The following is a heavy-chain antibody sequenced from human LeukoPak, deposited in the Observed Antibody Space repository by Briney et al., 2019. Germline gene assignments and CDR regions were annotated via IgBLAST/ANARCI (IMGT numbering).Heavy chain of an antibody. CDR1: GYSFTSYW. J-gene: IGHJ3*02. Sequence: GESLKISCKGSGYSFTSYWIGWVRQMPGKGLEWMGIIYPGDSDTRYSPSFQGQVTISADKSISTAYLQWSSLKASDTAMYYCARYGRRWLQLGLDALDIWGQGTMVTVSS. D-gene: IGHD5-24*01. CDR2: IYPGDSDT. CDR3: ARYGRRWLQLGLDALDI. V-gene: IGHV5-51*01.